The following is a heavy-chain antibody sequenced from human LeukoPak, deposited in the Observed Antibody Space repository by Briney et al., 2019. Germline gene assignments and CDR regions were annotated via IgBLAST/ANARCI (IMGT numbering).Heavy chain of an antibody. CDR2: IYYSGST. D-gene: IGHD1-26*01. Sequence: SETLSLTCTVSGGSISSYCWSWIRQPSGKGLEWIGYIYYSGSTSYNPSLKSRVTISVDMSKNQFSLNLSSVTAADTAVYYCARGGTVRNGMDVWGQGTTVTVSS. CDR1: GGSISSYC. CDR3: ARGGTVRNGMDV. V-gene: IGHV4-59*01. J-gene: IGHJ6*02.